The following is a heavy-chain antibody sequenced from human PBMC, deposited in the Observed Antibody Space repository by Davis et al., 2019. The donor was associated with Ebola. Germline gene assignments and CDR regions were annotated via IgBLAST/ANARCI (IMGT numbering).Heavy chain of an antibody. CDR1: GGSITSISYF. D-gene: IGHD6-13*01. V-gene: IGHV4-39*01. J-gene: IGHJ4*02. CDR3: ARHKYSSIWAPFDY. CDR2: IYYSGTT. Sequence: SETLSLTCTVSGGSITSISYFWGWIRQPPGKGLEWIGSIYYSGTTYYNPSLKSRVTIFGDTSKNQFSLKLNSVTAADTALYYCARHKYSSIWAPFDYWGQGTLVTVSS.